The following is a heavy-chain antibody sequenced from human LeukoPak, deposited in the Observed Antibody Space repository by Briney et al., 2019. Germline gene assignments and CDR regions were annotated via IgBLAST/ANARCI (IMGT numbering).Heavy chain of an antibody. CDR3: LGATRSRGFDY. V-gene: IGHV3-7*01. D-gene: IGHD3-3*01. Sequence: GGSLRLSCAASGFTYSSYLMSWVRQAPGKGLEWVANIKQDGSVQNYVDSVKGGPTIPSDNPKNSEYLPISKQTANDTHVHYCLGATRSRGFDYWGRGTLVTVSS. CDR1: GFTYSSYL. CDR2: IKQDGSVQ. J-gene: IGHJ4*02.